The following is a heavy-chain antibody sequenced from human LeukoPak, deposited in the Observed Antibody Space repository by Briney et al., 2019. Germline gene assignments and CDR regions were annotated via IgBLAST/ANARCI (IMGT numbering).Heavy chain of an antibody. D-gene: IGHD1-1*01. V-gene: IGHV3-21*01. CDR1: GFTFSSYS. CDR2: ISSSSSYI. J-gene: IGHJ3*02. CDR3: ARVSIDDDDAFDI. Sequence: GGSLRLSCAASGFTFSSYSMNWVRQAPGKGLEWVSSISSSSSYIYYADSVKGRFTISRDNAKNSLYLQMNSRRAEDTAVYYCARVSIDDDDAFDIWGQGTMVTVSS.